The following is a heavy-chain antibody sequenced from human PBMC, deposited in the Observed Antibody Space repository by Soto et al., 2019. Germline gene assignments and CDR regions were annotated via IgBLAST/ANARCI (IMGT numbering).Heavy chain of an antibody. V-gene: IGHV1-69*13. CDR3: ARARAVADYYYYYGMDV. J-gene: IGHJ6*02. D-gene: IGHD6-19*01. CDR1: GSTFISHG. CDR2: INGKNGTA. Sequence: GASVKVSCKGSGSTFISHGINWVRQAPRQGLEWMGGINGKNGTANYAQKFQGRVTITADESTSTAYMELSSLRSEDTAVYYCARARAVADYYYYYGMDVWGQGTTVTVSS.